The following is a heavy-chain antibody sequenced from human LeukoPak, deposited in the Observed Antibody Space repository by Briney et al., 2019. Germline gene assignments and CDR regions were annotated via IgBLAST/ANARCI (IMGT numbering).Heavy chain of an antibody. D-gene: IGHD2/OR15-2a*01. CDR3: AKQVSCDTTTCYSGMPPDY. J-gene: IGHJ4*02. V-gene: IGHV3-23*01. Sequence: GGSLRLSCAASGFPFSRYAMSWVRQAPERGLEWVSVISGSDGSRYYADSVKGRFTISRDDSRNTVYLQMNNLRAEDTAVYYCAKQVSCDTTTCYSGMPPDYWGQGTLVTVSS. CDR2: ISGSDGSR. CDR1: GFPFSRYA.